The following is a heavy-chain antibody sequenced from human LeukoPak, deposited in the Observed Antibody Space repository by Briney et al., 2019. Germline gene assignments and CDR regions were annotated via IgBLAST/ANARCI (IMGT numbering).Heavy chain of an antibody. J-gene: IGHJ4*02. V-gene: IGHV4-30-2*01. Sequence: KPSQTLSLTCAVSGGSISSGGYSWSWIRQPPGKGLEWIGYIYHSGSTNYNPSLKSRVTISVDTSKNQFSLRLTSVTAADTAVYYCARHVGYSTSGFPPAHFDYWGQGTLVTVSS. CDR1: GGSISSGGYS. CDR2: IYHSGST. D-gene: IGHD6-13*01. CDR3: ARHVGYSTSGFPPAHFDY.